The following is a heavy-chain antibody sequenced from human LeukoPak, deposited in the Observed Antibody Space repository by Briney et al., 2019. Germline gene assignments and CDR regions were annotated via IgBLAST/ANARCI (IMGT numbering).Heavy chain of an antibody. V-gene: IGHV4-34*01. CDR3: ASAYYDILGGHFDY. J-gene: IGHJ4*02. Sequence: SETLSLTCAVYGGSFSGYYWSWIRQPSGKGLEWIGEINHSGSTNYNPSLKSRVTISVDTSKNRFSLKVTSVTAADTAVYYCASAYYDILGGHFDYWGQGTLVTVSS. CDR1: GGSFSGYY. D-gene: IGHD3-9*01. CDR2: INHSGST.